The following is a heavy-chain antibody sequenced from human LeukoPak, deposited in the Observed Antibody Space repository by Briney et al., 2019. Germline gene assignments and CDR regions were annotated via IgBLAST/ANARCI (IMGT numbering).Heavy chain of an antibody. CDR1: GGSISSGGYY. CDR3: ARGGYSGSYRPFDY. J-gene: IGHJ4*02. D-gene: IGHD1-26*01. Sequence: SETLSLTCTVSGGSISSGGYYWSWIRQHPGKGLEWIGYIYYSGSTYYNPSLKSRVTISVDTSKNQFSLKLSSVTAADTAVYYCARGGYSGSYRPFDYRGQGTLVTVSS. CDR2: IYYSGST. V-gene: IGHV4-31*03.